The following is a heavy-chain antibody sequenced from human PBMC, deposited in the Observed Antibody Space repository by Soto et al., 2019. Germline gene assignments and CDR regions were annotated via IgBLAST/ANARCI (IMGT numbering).Heavy chain of an antibody. CDR3: AYRLYAGWLTGSYYDY. V-gene: IGHV2-5*02. D-gene: IGHD7-27*01. CDR1: GFSLSTSGAG. Sequence: QITLKESGPTLVKPTQTLTLTCTFSGFSLSTSGAGVGWIRQPPPKALEWLAVVYWDDDKRYSPSMKSRLTITTDTSTNQVVIKMTNMDPVDTATYYCAYRLYAGWLTGSYYDYWGPGTRVTVSS. CDR2: VYWDDDK. J-gene: IGHJ4*02.